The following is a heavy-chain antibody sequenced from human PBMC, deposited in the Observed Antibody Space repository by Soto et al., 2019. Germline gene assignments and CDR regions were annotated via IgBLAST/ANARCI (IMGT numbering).Heavy chain of an antibody. CDR1: GGSISRYY. CDR2: IYYSGST. J-gene: IGHJ5*02. CDR3: AREWVAGFSYCFDP. Sequence: TLSLTCTVSGGSISRYYWIWIRQPPGKGLEWIGYIYYSGSTKYNPSLKSRVTISLDTSKNQFSLKLSSVTAADTAVYYCAREWVAGFSYCFDPWGQGTLVTVSS. D-gene: IGHD6-19*01. V-gene: IGHV4-59*12.